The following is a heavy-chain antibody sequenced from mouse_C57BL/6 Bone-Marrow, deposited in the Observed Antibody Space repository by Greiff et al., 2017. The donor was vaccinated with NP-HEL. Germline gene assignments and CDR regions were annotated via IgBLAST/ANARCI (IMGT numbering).Heavy chain of an antibody. J-gene: IGHJ3*01. CDR2: IGNGGGST. CDR1: GFTFTNYW. Sequence: EVQLQEPGGGLVQPGGSLKLSCAASGFTFTNYWMHWVRQTPGQGLEWVACIGNGGGSTYYTDTVKGRFTISRDKANNTPYLQLSRLKSEDTAMYYCARQAYIYDSGSPLAYWGQGTLVTVSA. D-gene: IGHD1-1*01. CDR3: ARQAYIYDSGSPLAY. V-gene: IGHV5-12*01.